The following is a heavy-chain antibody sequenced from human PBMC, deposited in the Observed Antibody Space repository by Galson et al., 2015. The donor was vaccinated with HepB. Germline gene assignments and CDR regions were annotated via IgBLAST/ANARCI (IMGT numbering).Heavy chain of an antibody. CDR1: GFTFSTYW. CDR3: AAHDSSGYYYYYYYMDV. CDR2: IKQDGSEK. D-gene: IGHD3-22*01. Sequence: LRLSCAASGFTFSTYWMSWVRQAPGKGLEWVANIKQDGSEKYYVDSVKGRFTISRDNAKNPLYLQMNSLRAEDTAVYYRAAHDSSGYYYYYYYMDVWGKGTTVTVSS. J-gene: IGHJ6*03. V-gene: IGHV3-7*01.